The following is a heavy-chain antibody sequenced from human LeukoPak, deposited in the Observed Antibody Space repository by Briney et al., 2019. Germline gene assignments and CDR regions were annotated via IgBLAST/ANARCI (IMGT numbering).Heavy chain of an antibody. CDR3: ARGPLIDF. J-gene: IGHJ4*02. CDR2: IYHSGST. Sequence: SETLSLTCDVSGASISSGNWWSWVRQPPGKGLEWIGDIYHSGSTNHNPSLKSRVTISVDKSKNEFSLRLTSVTAADTAVYYCARGPLIDFWGQGTLVTVSS. CDR1: GASISSGNW. V-gene: IGHV4-4*02.